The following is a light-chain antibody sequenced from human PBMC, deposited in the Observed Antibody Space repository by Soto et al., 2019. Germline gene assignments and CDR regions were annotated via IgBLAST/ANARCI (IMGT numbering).Light chain of an antibody. CDR1: SSDVGSYNL. CDR2: EGS. J-gene: IGLJ3*02. V-gene: IGLV2-23*03. CDR3: CSYAGSSTFGV. Sequence: QSALTQSASVSGSPGQSITISCTGTSSDVGSYNLVSWYQQHPGKAPKLMIYEGSKRPSGVPNRFSGSKSGNTASLTISGLQAEDEADYYCCSYAGSSTFGVFGGGTKLTVL.